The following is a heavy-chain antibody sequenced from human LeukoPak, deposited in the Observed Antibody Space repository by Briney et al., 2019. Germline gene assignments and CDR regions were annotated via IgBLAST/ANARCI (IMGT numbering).Heavy chain of an antibody. V-gene: IGHV3-7*01. CDR1: GFTFSSYW. D-gene: IGHD6-13*01. CDR3: ARDRADSSSWSDY. J-gene: IGHJ4*02. CDR2: IKQDGSEK. Sequence: GGSLRLSCAASGFTFSSYWMSWVRQAPGKGLEWVANIKQDGSEKYYVDSVKGRFTIPRDNAKNSLYLQMNSLRAEDTAVYCCARDRADSSSWSDYWGQGTLVTVSS.